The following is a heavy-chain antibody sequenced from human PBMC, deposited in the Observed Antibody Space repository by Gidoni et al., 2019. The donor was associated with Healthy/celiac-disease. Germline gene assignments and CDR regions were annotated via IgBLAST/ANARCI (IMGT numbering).Heavy chain of an antibody. V-gene: IGHV3-33*01. CDR1: GFTFSSYG. CDR2: IWYAGSNK. Sequence: QVQLVESGGGVVQPGRSLRLSCAASGFTFSSYGMQWVRQAPGKGLEWGAVIWYAGSNKYYADSVKGRLPISRDNSKNTLYLQMNSLRAEDTAVYYCATFLYDSSGYYQNENAFDIWGQGTMVTVSS. J-gene: IGHJ3*02. CDR3: ATFLYDSSGYYQNENAFDI. D-gene: IGHD3-22*01.